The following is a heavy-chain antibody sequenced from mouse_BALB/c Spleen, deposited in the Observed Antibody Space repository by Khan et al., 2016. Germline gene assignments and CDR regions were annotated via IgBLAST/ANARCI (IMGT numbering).Heavy chain of an antibody. J-gene: IGHJ4*01. CDR3: TRLGYYGTMDY. Sequence: EVQLQESGGGLVQPGGSLKLSCVASGFAFSRYWMSWVRQAPGKGLEWIGEINPDSSTINYTQSIKDKFLISSDNAKNTLYMQMSKVRSEDTALYCWTRLGYYGTMDYWGQGTSVTVSS. CDR2: INPDSSTI. V-gene: IGHV4-1*02. CDR1: GFAFSRYW. D-gene: IGHD1-1*01.